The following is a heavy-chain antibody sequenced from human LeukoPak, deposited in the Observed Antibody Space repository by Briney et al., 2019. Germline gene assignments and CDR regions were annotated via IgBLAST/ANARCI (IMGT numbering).Heavy chain of an antibody. CDR1: GFTFSSSG. CDR2: IYYSGST. V-gene: IGHV4-59*08. Sequence: LRLSCAASGFTFSSSGMHWVRQAPGKGLEWIGYIYYSGSTNYNPSLKSRVTISVDTSKNQFSLKLSSVTAADTAVYYCAGTTQNLYYYGMDVWGQGTTVTVSS. CDR3: AGTTQNLYYYGMDV. D-gene: IGHD4-11*01. J-gene: IGHJ6*02.